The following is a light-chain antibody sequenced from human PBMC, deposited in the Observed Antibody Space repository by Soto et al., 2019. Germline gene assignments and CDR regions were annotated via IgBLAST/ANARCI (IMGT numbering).Light chain of an antibody. Sequence: QSALTQPASVSGSPGQSITISCIGTSSDVGNYNFVSWYQHHPGKAPRLIISEVSNRPSGIPSRFSGSKSGNTASLTISGRRAEDEADYYCCSYTRSDTLLFGGGTKVTVL. CDR2: EVS. J-gene: IGLJ2*01. CDR3: CSYTRSDTLL. CDR1: SSDVGNYNF. V-gene: IGLV2-23*02.